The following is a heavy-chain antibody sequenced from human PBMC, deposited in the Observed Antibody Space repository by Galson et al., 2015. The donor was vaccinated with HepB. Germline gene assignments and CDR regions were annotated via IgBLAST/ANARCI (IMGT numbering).Heavy chain of an antibody. CDR2: INPNSGGT. D-gene: IGHD3-10*01. J-gene: IGHJ3*02. CDR1: GYTFTGYY. Sequence: SVKVSCKASGYTFTGYYMHWVRQAPGQGLEWMGWINPNSGGTNYAQKFQGRVTMTRDTSISTAYMELSRLRSDDTAVYYCARDPEFKDAFDIWGQGTMVTVSS. CDR3: ARDPEFKDAFDI. V-gene: IGHV1-2*02.